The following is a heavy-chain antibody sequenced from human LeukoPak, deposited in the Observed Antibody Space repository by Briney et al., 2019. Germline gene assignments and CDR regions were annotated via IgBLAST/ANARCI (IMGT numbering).Heavy chain of an antibody. CDR2: TYYRSESYN. V-gene: IGHV6-1*01. Sequence: SQALSPTCAISGDSVSSNSAAWNWIRQSPSRGLEWRGRTYYRSESYNDYAVSVKSRITINPDTSKNQFSMHLNSVTPEDTAVYYCARGPYYDSPLYYFDYWGQRTLVTVSS. CDR3: ARGPYYDSPLYYFDY. D-gene: IGHD3-22*01. CDR1: GDSVSSNSAA. J-gene: IGHJ4*02.